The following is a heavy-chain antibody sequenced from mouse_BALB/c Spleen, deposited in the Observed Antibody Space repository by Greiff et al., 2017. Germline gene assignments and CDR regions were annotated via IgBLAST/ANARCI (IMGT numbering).Heavy chain of an antibody. Sequence: EVQLQESGAELVKPGASVKLSCTASGFNIKDTYMHWVKQRPEQGLEWIGRIDPANGNTKYDPKFQGKATITADTSSNTAYLQLSSLTSEDTAVYYCARSLYYYGSSYVDYWGQGTTLTVSS. J-gene: IGHJ2*01. CDR2: IDPANGNT. CDR1: GFNIKDTY. CDR3: ARSLYYYGSSYVDY. V-gene: IGHV14-3*02. D-gene: IGHD1-1*01.